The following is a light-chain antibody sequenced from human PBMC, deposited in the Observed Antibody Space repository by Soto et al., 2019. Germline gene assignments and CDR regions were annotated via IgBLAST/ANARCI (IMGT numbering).Light chain of an antibody. Sequence: AIQMTQSPSSLSASVGDRVTITCRASQGIRNDLGWYQQKPGKAPKLLIYDASTLETGVPSRFSGSGSGTEFTLTISSLQPDDFATFYCQQYDTFPRTVGQGTKVDSK. CDR1: QGIRND. J-gene: IGKJ1*01. CDR3: QQYDTFPRT. CDR2: DAS. V-gene: IGKV1-13*02.